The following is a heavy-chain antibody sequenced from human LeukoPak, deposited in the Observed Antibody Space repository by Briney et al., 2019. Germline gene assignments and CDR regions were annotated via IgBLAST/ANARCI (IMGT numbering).Heavy chain of an antibody. CDR2: ISYDGSNK. Sequence: GRSLRLFCAASGFTFSSYAMLWARQAPGKGLAGVADISYDGSNKYYAGSVKGRFNIFRDNSKNTLYLQRNSLRAEDTAVYYCARASSWWSVPLDYWGQGTLVTVSS. CDR3: ARASSWWSVPLDY. V-gene: IGHV3-30-3*01. J-gene: IGHJ4*02. CDR1: GFTFSSYA. D-gene: IGHD6-13*01.